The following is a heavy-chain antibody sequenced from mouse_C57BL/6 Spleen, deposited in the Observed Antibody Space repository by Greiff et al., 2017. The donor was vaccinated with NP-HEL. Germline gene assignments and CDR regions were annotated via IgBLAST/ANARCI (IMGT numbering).Heavy chain of an antibody. CDR2: IDPANGNT. J-gene: IGHJ1*03. Sequence: EVQLVESVAELVRPGASVKLSCTASGFNIKNTYMHWVKQRPEQGLEWIGRIDPANGNTKYAPKFQGKATITADTSSNTAYLQLSSLTSEDTAIYLCDRDYSILWYCGVWGRETAVSVST. D-gene: IGHD2-5*01. CDR3: DRDYSILWYCGV. CDR1: GFNIKNTY. V-gene: IGHV14-3*01.